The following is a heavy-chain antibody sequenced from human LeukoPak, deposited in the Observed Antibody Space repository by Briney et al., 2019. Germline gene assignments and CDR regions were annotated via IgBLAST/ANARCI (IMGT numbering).Heavy chain of an antibody. Sequence: PGESLRLSCAASGFTFSSYAMHWVRQAPGKGLEWVAVISYDGSNKYYADSVKGRFTISRDNSKNTLYLQMNSLRAEDTAVYYCARDGGSSGYFYYFDYWGQGTLVTVSS. CDR1: GFTFSSYA. D-gene: IGHD3-22*01. J-gene: IGHJ4*02. CDR2: ISYDGSNK. CDR3: ARDGGSSGYFYYFDY. V-gene: IGHV3-30-3*01.